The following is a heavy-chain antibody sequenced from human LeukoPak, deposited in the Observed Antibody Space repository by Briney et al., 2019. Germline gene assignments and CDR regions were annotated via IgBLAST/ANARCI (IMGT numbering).Heavy chain of an antibody. CDR2: ISDDGSNK. V-gene: IGHV3-30*04. Sequence: PGRSLRLSCAASGFTFSSFAMHWVRQAPGKGLEWVAIISDDGSNKNYADSVKGRFTISRDNSKNTLFLQMNSLRTEDTALYYCARTGDFDYWGQGTLVTVSS. D-gene: IGHD1-1*01. J-gene: IGHJ4*02. CDR1: GFTFSSFA. CDR3: ARTGDFDY.